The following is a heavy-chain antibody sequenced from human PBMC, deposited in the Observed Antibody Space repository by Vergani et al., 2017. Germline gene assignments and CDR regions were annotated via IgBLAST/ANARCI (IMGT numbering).Heavy chain of an antibody. V-gene: IGHV4-59*12. J-gene: IGHJ4*02. CDR1: GGSMSGYY. D-gene: IGHD3-22*01. CDR2: MYHSGST. Sequence: QVQLQESGPGLVKPSETLSLTCSVSGGSMSGYYWSWIRQPPGKELEWIGYMYHSGSTNYNPSLETRVTISGDTSKNQFSLKLNSVTAADPAMYYCARMGGYDEGDAFRIGYFDSWGPGILVTVSS. CDR3: ARMGGYDEGDAFRIGYFDS.